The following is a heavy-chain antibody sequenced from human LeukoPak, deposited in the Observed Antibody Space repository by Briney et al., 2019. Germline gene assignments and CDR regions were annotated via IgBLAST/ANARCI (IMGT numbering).Heavy chain of an antibody. V-gene: IGHV3-30*04. D-gene: IGHD6-13*01. CDR3: ARGRAAAGHFDL. CDR2: ISYDGSNK. J-gene: IGHJ4*02. CDR1: GFTFSNYA. Sequence: GGSLRLSCAASGFTFSNYAMHWVRQAPGKGLEWVAVISYDGSNKFYADSVKGRFTISRDNSKNTLYLQMNSLRAEDTAVYYCARGRAAAGHFDLWGQGTLVTVSS.